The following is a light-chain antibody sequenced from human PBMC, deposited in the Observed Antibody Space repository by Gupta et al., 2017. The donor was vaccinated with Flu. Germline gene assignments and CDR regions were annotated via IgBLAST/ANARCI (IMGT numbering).Light chain of an antibody. V-gene: IGLV6-57*01. CDR3: QSFENTAPWV. J-gene: IGLJ3*02. CDR2: EDD. CDR1: SGSFAGTY. Sequence: VTISCTRSSGSFAGTYVQCYQLRPGRSPTTLIYEDDKRRSGGPDRFSGSIDSSSRSASLTISGRQNEDEADYYCQSFENTAPWVFGGGTKLTVL.